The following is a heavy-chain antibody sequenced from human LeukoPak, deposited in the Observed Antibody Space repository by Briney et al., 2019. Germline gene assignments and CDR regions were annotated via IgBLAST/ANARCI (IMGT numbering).Heavy chain of an antibody. J-gene: IGHJ3*02. Sequence: SGGSLRYFCEGSGCTFSSLVIHWVRQAPGKGLEWVAVIWYDGSNKYYADSVKGRFTISRDNSKNTVSLQMNSLRAEDTAVYYCARGSHGSSHDAFDIWGHETKVTVSS. D-gene: IGHD6-13*01. CDR1: GCTFSSLV. CDR3: ARGSHGSSHDAFDI. V-gene: IGHV3-33*01. CDR2: IWYDGSNK.